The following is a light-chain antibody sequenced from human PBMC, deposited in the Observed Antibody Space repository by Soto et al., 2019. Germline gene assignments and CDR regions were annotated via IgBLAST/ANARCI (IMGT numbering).Light chain of an antibody. CDR2: TAS. CDR3: QQYDDVPLT. CDR1: QGISSR. V-gene: IGKV1-33*01. J-gene: IGKJ4*01. Sequence: DIQMTQSPSSVSASVGDRVTITCRASQGISSRLAWYQQKPGKAPKLLIYTASNLETGVPSRFSGSGSGTDFTFTISSLQPEDIATYYCQQYDDVPLTFGGGTKVEIK.